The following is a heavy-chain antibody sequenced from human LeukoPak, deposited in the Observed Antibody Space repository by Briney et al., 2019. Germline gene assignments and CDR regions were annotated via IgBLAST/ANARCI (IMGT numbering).Heavy chain of an antibody. CDR2: IKSKTDGGTT. D-gene: IGHD2-15*01. CDR3: TSRVVVAATDAFDI. J-gene: IGHJ3*02. Sequence: KTGGSLRLSCAASGFTFSNAWMSWVRQAPGKGLEWVGRIKSKTDGGTTDYAAPVKGRFTISRDDSKNTLYLQMNSLKTEDTAVYYCTSRVVVAATDAFDIWGQGTMVTVSS. V-gene: IGHV3-15*01. CDR1: GFTFSNAW.